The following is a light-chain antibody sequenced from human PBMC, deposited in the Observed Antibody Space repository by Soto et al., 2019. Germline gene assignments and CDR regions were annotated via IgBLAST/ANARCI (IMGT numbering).Light chain of an antibody. Sequence: QSVLTQPASVSGSPGQSITISCIGSSSDVGGYNYVSWYQHHPGRVPKPMIFEVSDRPSGVSNRFSGSKSGNTAYLTISGLQAEDEADYYCSSFSSTSTIIFGGGTKVTVL. CDR2: EVS. J-gene: IGLJ2*01. CDR1: SSDVGGYNY. CDR3: SSFSSTSTII. V-gene: IGLV2-14*01.